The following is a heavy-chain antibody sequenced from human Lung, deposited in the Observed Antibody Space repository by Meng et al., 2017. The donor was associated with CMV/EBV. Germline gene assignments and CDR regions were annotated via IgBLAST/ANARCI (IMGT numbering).Heavy chain of an antibody. Sequence: ASVKVSXKASGYTFTNYDINWVRRATGQGLEWLGWINPNSYNTGYAHQFQGRVTMTRTTSISTAYLELSGLRSEDTAVYYCARGRAGSGSPYYFDYWGQGTLVTVSS. D-gene: IGHD3-10*01. CDR2: INPNSYNT. J-gene: IGHJ4*02. CDR3: ARGRAGSGSPYYFDY. CDR1: GYTFTNYD. V-gene: IGHV1-8*01.